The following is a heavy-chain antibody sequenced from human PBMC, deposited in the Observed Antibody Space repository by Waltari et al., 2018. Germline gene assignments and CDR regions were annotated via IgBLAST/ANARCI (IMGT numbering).Heavy chain of an antibody. CDR2: ISNDGGL. CDR3: AKDRDHKWAFDN. V-gene: IGHV3-30*18. CDR1: GIAFTKSG. Sequence: QVQLVESGGSVVQPGRSLRLSCAASGIAFTKSGMHWVRQVPGKWLEWVSLISNDGGLFYGDSVKGRFTISRDISKNTLYLQMNSLRAEDTALYYCAKDRDHKWAFDNWGQGTLVTVSS. J-gene: IGHJ4*02. D-gene: IGHD1-26*01.